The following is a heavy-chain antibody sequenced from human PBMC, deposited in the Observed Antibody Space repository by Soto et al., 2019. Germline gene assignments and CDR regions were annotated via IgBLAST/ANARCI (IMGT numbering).Heavy chain of an antibody. CDR1: GFTFSSYA. Sequence: QVQLVESGGGVVQPGRSLRLSCAASGFTFSSYAVHWVRQAPGKGLEWVAVISYDGSNKYYADSVKGRFTISRDNSKNTLYLQMNSLRAEDTAVYYCARDSGPPTSIDYWGQGTLVTVSS. CDR2: ISYDGSNK. V-gene: IGHV3-30-3*01. D-gene: IGHD1-26*01. J-gene: IGHJ4*02. CDR3: ARDSGPPTSIDY.